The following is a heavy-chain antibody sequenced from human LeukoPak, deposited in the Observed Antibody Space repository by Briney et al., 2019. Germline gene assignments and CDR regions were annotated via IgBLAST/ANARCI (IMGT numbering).Heavy chain of an antibody. D-gene: IGHD3-22*01. CDR1: GGSISSSSYY. V-gene: IGHV4-39*07. CDR2: IYYSGST. Sequence: SETLSLTCTVSGGSISSSSYYWGWIRQPPGKGLGWIGSIYYSGSTYYNPSLKSRVTISVDTSRNQFSLKLSSVTAADTAVYYCARDPDSSGYNGHDYWGQGTLVTVSS. CDR3: ARDPDSSGYNGHDY. J-gene: IGHJ4*02.